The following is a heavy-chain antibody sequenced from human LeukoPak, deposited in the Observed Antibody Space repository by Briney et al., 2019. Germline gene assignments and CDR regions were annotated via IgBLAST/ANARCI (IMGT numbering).Heavy chain of an antibody. Sequence: GGSLRLSCAASGFTFSDYYMSWIRQAPGKGLEWVSHISSSGSTIYYADSVKGRFTISRDNAKNSLYLQMNSLRAEDTAVYYCATTAVLAYCGGDCYSEYFQHWGQGTLVTVSS. CDR3: ATTAVLAYCGGDCYSEYFQH. V-gene: IGHV3-11*01. CDR2: ISSSGSTI. J-gene: IGHJ1*01. D-gene: IGHD2-21*02. CDR1: GFTFSDYY.